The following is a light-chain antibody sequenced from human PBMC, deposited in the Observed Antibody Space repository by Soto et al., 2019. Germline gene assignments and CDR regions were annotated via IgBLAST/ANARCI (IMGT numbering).Light chain of an antibody. J-gene: IGLJ1*01. CDR3: TSYAGGNNV. CDR2: EVN. CDR1: SSDVGGYNY. Sequence: QSALTQPPCASGSPGQSVTISCTGTSSDVGGYNYVSWYQQHPGKVPKLIIYEVNKRPSGVPDRFSGSKSGNTASLIVAGLQAEDEADYYCTSYAGGNNVFGTGTKVTVL. V-gene: IGLV2-8*01.